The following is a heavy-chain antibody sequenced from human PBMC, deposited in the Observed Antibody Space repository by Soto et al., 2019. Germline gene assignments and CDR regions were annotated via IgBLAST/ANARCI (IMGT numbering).Heavy chain of an antibody. CDR1: GDSVSSNGAC. CDR2: IYYRSKWFH. V-gene: IGHV6-1*01. Sequence: SQTLSLTCVISGDSVSSNGACWDWIRQSPSRGLQWLGRIYYRSKWFHDYAASVESRMAINPDTSRNQFSLQLNYVTPEDTAVYYCARVHCSAGTCLDGLDFWGQGTTVTVSS. CDR3: ARVHCSAGTCLDGLDF. D-gene: IGHD2-15*01. J-gene: IGHJ6*02.